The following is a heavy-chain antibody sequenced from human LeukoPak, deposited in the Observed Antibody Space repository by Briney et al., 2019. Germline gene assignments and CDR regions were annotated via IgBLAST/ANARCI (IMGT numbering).Heavy chain of an antibody. D-gene: IGHD3-22*01. CDR3: ARDYYDSSGYYYSTS. CDR2: ISSSSSTI. J-gene: IGHJ5*02. V-gene: IGHV3-48*01. CDR1: GFTFSSYA. Sequence: PGGSLRLSCAASGFTFSSYAMSWVRQAPGKGREGVSYISSSSSTIYYADSVKGRFTISRDNDKNSLYLQMNSLRAEDTAVYYCARDYYDSSGYYYSTSWGQGTLVTVSS.